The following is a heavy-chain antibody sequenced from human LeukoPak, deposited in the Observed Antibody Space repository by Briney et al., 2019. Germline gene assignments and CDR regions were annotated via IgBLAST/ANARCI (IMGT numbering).Heavy chain of an antibody. CDR3: ARVRGGYSSSWYSS. D-gene: IGHD6-13*01. CDR2: INHSGST. J-gene: IGHJ4*02. Sequence: PSETLSLTCAVYGGSFSGYYWSWIRQPPGKGLEWIGGINHSGSTNYNPSLKSRVTISVDTSKNQFSLKLSSVTAADTAVYYCARVRGGYSSSWYSSWGQGTLVTVSS. CDR1: GGSFSGYY. V-gene: IGHV4-34*01.